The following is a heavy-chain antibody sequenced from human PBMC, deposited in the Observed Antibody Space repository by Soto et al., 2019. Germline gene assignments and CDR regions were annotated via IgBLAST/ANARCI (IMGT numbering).Heavy chain of an antibody. CDR3: AREVRKRSYYYYGMDV. V-gene: IGHV3-30-3*01. Sequence: QVQLVESGGGVVQPGRSLRLSCAASGFTFSSYAMHWVRQAPGKGLEWVAVISYDGSNKYYADSVKGRFTISRDNSKNTLYLQMNSLRAEDTAVYYCAREVRKRSYYYYGMDVWGQGTTVTVSS. J-gene: IGHJ6*02. CDR1: GFTFSSYA. CDR2: ISYDGSNK.